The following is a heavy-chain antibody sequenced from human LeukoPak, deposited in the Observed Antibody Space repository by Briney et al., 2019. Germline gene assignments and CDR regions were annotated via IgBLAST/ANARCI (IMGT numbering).Heavy chain of an antibody. J-gene: IGHJ4*02. D-gene: IGHD5-18*01. CDR3: ARGLHPLRGYSYGYVY. Sequence: SETLSLTCAVYGGSFSGYYWSWIRQPPGKGLEWIGEINHSGSPNYNPSLKSRVTISVDTSKDQFSLKLSSVSAADTAVYYCARGLHPLRGYSYGYVYWGQGTLVTVSS. CDR2: INHSGSP. CDR1: GGSFSGYY. V-gene: IGHV4-34*01.